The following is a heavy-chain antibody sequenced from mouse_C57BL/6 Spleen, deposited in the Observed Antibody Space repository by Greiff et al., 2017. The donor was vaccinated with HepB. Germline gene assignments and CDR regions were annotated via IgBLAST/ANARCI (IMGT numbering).Heavy chain of an antibody. D-gene: IGHD1-1*01. CDR1: GYTFTDYN. CDR3: ARRGRFITTGAMDY. Sequence: EVQLQQSGPELVKPGASVKIPCKASGYTFTDYNMDWVKQSHGKSLEWIGDINPNNGGTIYNQKFKGKATLTVDKSSSTAYMELRSLTSEDTAVYYCARRGRFITTGAMDYWGQGTSVTVSS. J-gene: IGHJ4*01. CDR2: INPNNGGT. V-gene: IGHV1-18*01.